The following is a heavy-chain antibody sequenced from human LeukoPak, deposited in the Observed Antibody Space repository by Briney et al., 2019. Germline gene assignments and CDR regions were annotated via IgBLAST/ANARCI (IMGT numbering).Heavy chain of an antibody. D-gene: IGHD5-12*01. J-gene: IGHJ6*03. CDR2: IHYSGGT. CDR3: ARTTEGYAGGPGYSYYYYMDV. CDR1: GGSISSYY. V-gene: IGHV4-59*01. Sequence: PSETLPLTCTVSGGSISSYYWSWIRQPPGKGLEWIGYIHYSGGTHYNPSLKSRVTISVDTSKNQVSLKLRSVTAADTAVYYCARTTEGYAGGPGYSYYYYMDVWGKGTTVTISS.